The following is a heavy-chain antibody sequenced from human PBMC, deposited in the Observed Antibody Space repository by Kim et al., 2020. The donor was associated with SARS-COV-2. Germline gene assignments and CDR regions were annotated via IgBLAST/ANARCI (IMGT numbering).Heavy chain of an antibody. J-gene: IGHJ4*02. CDR2: ISSSGSTI. Sequence: GGSLRLSCAASGFTFSSYEMNWVRQAPGKGLEWVSYISSSGSTIYYADSVKGRFTISRDNAKNSLYLQMNSLRAEDTAVYYCARATFLPDYWGQGTLVTVSS. V-gene: IGHV3-48*03. CDR1: GFTFSSYE. D-gene: IGHD3-16*01. CDR3: ARATFLPDY.